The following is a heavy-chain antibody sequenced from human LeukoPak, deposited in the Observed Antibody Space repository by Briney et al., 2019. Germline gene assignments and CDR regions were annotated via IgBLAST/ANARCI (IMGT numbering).Heavy chain of an antibody. CDR3: ARGVLWFGDGAFDI. CDR2: IYYSGST. Sequence: SETLSLTCTVSGGSISSYYWSWIRQPPGKGLEWIGYIYYSGSTNYNPSLKSRVTISVDTSKNQFSLKLSSVTAADTAVYYCARGVLWFGDGAFDIWGQGTMVTVSS. V-gene: IGHV4-59*01. CDR1: GGSISSYY. D-gene: IGHD3-10*01. J-gene: IGHJ3*02.